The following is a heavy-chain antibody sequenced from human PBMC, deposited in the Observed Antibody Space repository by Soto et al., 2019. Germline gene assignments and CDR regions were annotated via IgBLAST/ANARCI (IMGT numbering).Heavy chain of an antibody. CDR3: ARSVFGELLGFPFDY. V-gene: IGHV5-51*01. CDR2: IYPGDSDT. CDR1: GYSFTSYW. D-gene: IGHD3-10*02. J-gene: IGHJ4*02. Sequence: PGESLKISCKGSGYSFTSYWISWVRQMPGKGLEWMGIIYPGDSDTRYSPSFQGQVTISADKSISTAYLQWSSLKASDTAMYYCARSVFGELLGFPFDYWGQGTLVTVSS.